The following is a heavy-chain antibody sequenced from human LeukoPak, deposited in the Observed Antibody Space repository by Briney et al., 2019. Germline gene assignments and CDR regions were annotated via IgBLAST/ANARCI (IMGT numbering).Heavy chain of an antibody. CDR2: IWSDGTNQ. D-gene: IGHD4-11*01. CDR1: KFTFSDYG. CDR3: AKDAQRGFDYSNSLEY. J-gene: IGHJ4*02. V-gene: IGHV3-33*06. Sequence: GGCLRLSCAASKFTFSDYGMHWVRQAAGKGLQWVAGIWSDGTNQYYADSVNGRFTISRDNSKKMVYLQMNSLRAADTGVYYCAKDAQRGFDYSNSLEYWGQGALVIVSA.